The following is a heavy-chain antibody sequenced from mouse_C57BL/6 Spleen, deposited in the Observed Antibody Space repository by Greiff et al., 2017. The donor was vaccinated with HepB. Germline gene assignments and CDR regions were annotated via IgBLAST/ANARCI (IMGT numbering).Heavy chain of an antibody. Sequence: VQLQQPGAELVRPGSSVKLSCKASGYTFTSYWMHWVKQRPIQGLEWIGNIDPSDSETHYNQKFKDKATLTVDKSSSTAYKQLSSLTSEDSAVYYCARGGFTTVVAEGYWGQGTTHTVSS. CDR1: GYTFTSYW. CDR3: ARGGFTTVVAEGY. CDR2: IDPSDSET. D-gene: IGHD1-1*01. V-gene: IGHV1-52*01. J-gene: IGHJ2*01.